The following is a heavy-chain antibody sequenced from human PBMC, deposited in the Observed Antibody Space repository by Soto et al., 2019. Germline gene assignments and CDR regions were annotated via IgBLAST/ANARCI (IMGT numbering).Heavy chain of an antibody. Sequence: EVQLVESGGGLVQPGGSLRLSCAASGFTFSSYWMSWVRQAPGKGLEWVANIRQDGSDKYYVDSVKGRFTVSRDNSKNSLYLQMNSLRAEDRAIYYCASAQQWVGQRGGFDYWGQGTLVTVSS. J-gene: IGHJ4*02. CDR3: ASAQQWVGQRGGFDY. D-gene: IGHD6-19*01. CDR2: IRQDGSDK. V-gene: IGHV3-7*05. CDR1: GFTFSSYW.